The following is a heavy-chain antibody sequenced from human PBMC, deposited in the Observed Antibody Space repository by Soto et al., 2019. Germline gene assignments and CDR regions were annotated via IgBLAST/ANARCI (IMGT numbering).Heavy chain of an antibody. Sequence: QVQLQESGPGLVKPSQTLSLTCTVSGGSISSGGYYWSWIRQHPGKGLEWIGYIYYSGSTYYNPSRQSRVTISVDTAKNQFSLKLSSVTAADTAVYYCASADSSGWYPLGYWGQGTLVTVSS. V-gene: IGHV4-31*03. CDR1: GGSISSGGYY. CDR2: IYYSGST. J-gene: IGHJ4*02. CDR3: ASADSSGWYPLGY. D-gene: IGHD6-19*01.